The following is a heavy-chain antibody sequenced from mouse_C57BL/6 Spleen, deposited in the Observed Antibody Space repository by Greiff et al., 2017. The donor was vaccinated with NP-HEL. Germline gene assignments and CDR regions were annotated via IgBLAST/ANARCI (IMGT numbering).Heavy chain of an antibody. J-gene: IGHJ4*01. V-gene: IGHV2-5*01. Sequence: VQLQQSGPGLVQPSQSLSITCTVSGFSLTSYGVHWVRQSPGKGLEWLGVIWRGGSTDYNAAFMSRLSITKNNSKSQVFFKMNSLQADDTAIYYCAKKGDYGSSSYAMDDWGQGTSVTVSS. D-gene: IGHD1-1*01. CDR2: IWRGGST. CDR1: GFSLTSYG. CDR3: AKKGDYGSSSYAMDD.